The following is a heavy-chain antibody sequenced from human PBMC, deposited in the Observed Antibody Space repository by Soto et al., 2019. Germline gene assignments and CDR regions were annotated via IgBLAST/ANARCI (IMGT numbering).Heavy chain of an antibody. CDR3: ARSETAGHRGFDI. Sequence: QVQLVQSGAEMREPGSSVKVSCKASGGTFSSSAINWLRQAPGQGPEWMGGIIPTFGTANYIEKFRGRVTITADTSTSTAYVEVSRLTSEDTAMYFCARSETAGHRGFDIWGQGTMVTVSS. V-gene: IGHV1-69*06. CDR2: IIPTFGTA. CDR1: GGTFSSSA. J-gene: IGHJ3*02. D-gene: IGHD6-19*01.